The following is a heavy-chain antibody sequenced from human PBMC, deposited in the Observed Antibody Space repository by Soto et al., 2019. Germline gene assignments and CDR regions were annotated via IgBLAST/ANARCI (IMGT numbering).Heavy chain of an antibody. CDR3: AKASGEAVITT. J-gene: IGHJ1*01. V-gene: IGHV4-4*02. Sequence: QVQLQESGPGLVKPSETLSLTCAVSGGSISSTNWWSWVRQPPGKGLEWIGEVYHSGSTNYNPSLTSRVTMSVDRPKNQFPLKLSSVTAAATAVSYCAKASGEAVITTWGQGTLVTVSS. CDR1: GGSISSTNW. D-gene: IGHD1-1*01. CDR2: VYHSGST.